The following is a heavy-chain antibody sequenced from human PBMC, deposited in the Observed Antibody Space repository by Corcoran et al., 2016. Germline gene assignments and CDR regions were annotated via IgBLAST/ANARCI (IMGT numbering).Heavy chain of an antibody. CDR2: INSDGSST. Sequence: EVQLVESGGGLVQPGGSLRLSCAASGFTFSTSWMHWVRQAPGTGLVWVSRINSDGSSTRYADSVKGRFPISRDNAKNTLYLQMSSLRAEDTAVYYCAAGSGWLRWGQGTMVSVSS. CDR1: GFTFSTSW. D-gene: IGHD5-12*01. CDR3: AAGSGWLR. J-gene: IGHJ3*01. V-gene: IGHV3-74*01.